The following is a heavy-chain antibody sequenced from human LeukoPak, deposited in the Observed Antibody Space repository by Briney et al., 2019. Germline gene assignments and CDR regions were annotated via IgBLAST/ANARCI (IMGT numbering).Heavy chain of an antibody. Sequence: ASVKVSCKASGGTFSSYAISWVRQAPGQGLGWMGWISAYNGNTNYAQKLQGRVTMTTDTSTSTAYMELRSLRSDDTAVYYCARDRLYSSGWYKGIDYWGQGTLVTVSS. V-gene: IGHV1-18*01. D-gene: IGHD6-19*01. J-gene: IGHJ4*02. CDR1: GGTFSSYA. CDR3: ARDRLYSSGWYKGIDY. CDR2: ISAYNGNT.